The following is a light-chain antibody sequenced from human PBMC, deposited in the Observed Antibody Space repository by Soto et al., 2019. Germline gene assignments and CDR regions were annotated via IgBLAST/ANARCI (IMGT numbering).Light chain of an antibody. Sequence: QSVLTQPPSVSGAPGQRVTISCTGSSSNIGAGYDVHWYQQLPVTAPKLLIYGNSNRPSGFPDRFAGSKSGTSASLAITGLQAEDEAEYYCQSYDSSLSGVVFGGGTKLTVL. CDR1: SSNIGAGYD. J-gene: IGLJ2*01. V-gene: IGLV1-40*01. CDR3: QSYDSSLSGVV. CDR2: GNS.